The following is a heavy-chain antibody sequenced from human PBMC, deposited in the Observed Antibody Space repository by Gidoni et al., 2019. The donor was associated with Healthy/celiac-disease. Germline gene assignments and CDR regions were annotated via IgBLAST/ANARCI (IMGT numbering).Heavy chain of an antibody. Sequence: EVQLLESGGGLVQPGGSLRLSCPASGFTFSSYAMSWVRQAPGKGLEWVSAISGSGGSTYYADSVKGRFTISRDNSKNTLYLQMNSLRAEDTAVYYCAKLSDGCCRASWFDPWGQGTLVTVSS. D-gene: IGHD2-8*01. CDR1: GFTFSSYA. V-gene: IGHV3-23*01. CDR2: ISGSGGST. CDR3: AKLSDGCCRASWFDP. J-gene: IGHJ5*02.